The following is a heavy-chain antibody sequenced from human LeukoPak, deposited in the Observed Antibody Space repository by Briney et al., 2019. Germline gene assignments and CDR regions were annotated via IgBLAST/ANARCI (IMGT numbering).Heavy chain of an antibody. CDR1: GYTFTSYG. CDR3: AGAGSHYDFWSGYTIFDY. CDR2: ISAYNGNT. D-gene: IGHD3-3*01. Sequence: ASVKVSCKASGYTFTSYGISWVRQAPGQGLEWMGWISAYNGNTNYAQKLQGRVTMTTDTSTSTAYMELRSLRSDDTAVYYCAGAGSHYDFWSGYTIFDYWGQGTLVTVSS. V-gene: IGHV1-18*01. J-gene: IGHJ4*02.